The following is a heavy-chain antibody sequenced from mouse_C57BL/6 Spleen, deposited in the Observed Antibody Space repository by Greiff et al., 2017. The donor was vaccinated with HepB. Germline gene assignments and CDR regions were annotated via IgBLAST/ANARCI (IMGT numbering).Heavy chain of an antibody. V-gene: IGHV1-80*01. J-gene: IGHJ2*01. CDR2: IYPGAGDT. CDR1: GYAFSSYW. Sequence: VQLQQSGAELVKPGASVKISCKASGYAFSSYWMNWVKQRPGKGLEWIGQIYPGAGDTTYNGKFKGKAKLTADKSSSTAYMQLSSLTSDDSAVYFCARDQSGDYWGQGTTLTVSS. CDR3: ARDQSGDY.